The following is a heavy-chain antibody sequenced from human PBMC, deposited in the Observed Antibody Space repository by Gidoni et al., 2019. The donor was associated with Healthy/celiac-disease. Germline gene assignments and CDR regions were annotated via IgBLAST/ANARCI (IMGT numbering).Heavy chain of an antibody. CDR3: ARELRWRNYYYYGMDV. V-gene: IGHV3-30*04. CDR2: ISYDGSNK. J-gene: IGHJ6*02. Sequence: QVQLVESGGGVVQPGRSLRLSCAASGFTCSSYAMHWVRQAPGKGLEWVAVISYDGSNKYYADSVKGRFTISRDNSKNTLYLQMNSLRAEDTAVYYCARELRWRNYYYYGMDVWGQGTTVTVSS. D-gene: IGHD4-17*01. CDR1: GFTCSSYA.